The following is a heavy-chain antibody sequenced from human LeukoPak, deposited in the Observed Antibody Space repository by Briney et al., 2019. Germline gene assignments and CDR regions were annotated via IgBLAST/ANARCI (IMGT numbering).Heavy chain of an antibody. J-gene: IGHJ4*02. D-gene: IGHD3-10*01. V-gene: IGHV4-34*01. CDR1: GGSFSGYY. Sequence: SETLSLTCAVYGGSFSGYYWSWIRQPPGKGLEWIGEINHSGSTNYNPSLKSRVTISVDTSKNQFSLKLSSVTAADTAVYYCARVRDGSGSSVFDYWGQGTLVTVYS. CDR3: ARVRDGSGSSVFDY. CDR2: INHSGST.